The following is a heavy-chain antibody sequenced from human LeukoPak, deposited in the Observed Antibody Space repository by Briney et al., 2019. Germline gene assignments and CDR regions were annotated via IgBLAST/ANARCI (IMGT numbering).Heavy chain of an antibody. CDR3: ARDVGAATG. CDR2: ISGSGGST. J-gene: IGHJ4*02. Sequence: PGGSLRLSCAASGFTFSSYAMSWVRQAPGKGLEWVSAISGSGGSTYYADSVKGRFTISRDNSKNSLSLQMNSLRAEDTAVYYCARDVGAATGWGQGTLVTVSS. V-gene: IGHV3-23*01. CDR1: GFTFSSYA. D-gene: IGHD1-26*01.